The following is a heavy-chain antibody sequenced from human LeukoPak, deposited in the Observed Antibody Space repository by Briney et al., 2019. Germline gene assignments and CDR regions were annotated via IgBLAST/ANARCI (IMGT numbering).Heavy chain of an antibody. Sequence: SETLSLTCTVSGGSISSYYWSWIRQPAGKGLEWIGRIYTSGSTNYNPSLKSRVTMSVDTSKNQFSLKLSSVTAADTAVYYCARGPVWDFWSGQLLYDYFDYWGQGTLVTVSS. J-gene: IGHJ4*02. CDR1: GGSISSYY. CDR3: ARGPVWDFWSGQLLYDYFDY. V-gene: IGHV4-4*07. D-gene: IGHD3-3*01. CDR2: IYTSGST.